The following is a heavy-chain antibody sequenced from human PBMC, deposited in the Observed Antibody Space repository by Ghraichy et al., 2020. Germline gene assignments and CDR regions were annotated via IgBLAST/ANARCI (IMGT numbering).Heavy chain of an antibody. CDR1: GGTFSSYA. J-gene: IGHJ6*02. CDR3: ARGGLYCSGGSCSSPNYGMDV. D-gene: IGHD2-15*01. V-gene: IGHV1-69*13. CDR2: IIPIFGTA. Sequence: SVKVSCKASGGTFSSYAISWVRQAPGQGLEWMGGIIPIFGTANYAQKFQGRVTITADESTSTAYMELSSLRSEDTAVYYCARGGLYCSGGSCSSPNYGMDVWGQGTTVTVSS.